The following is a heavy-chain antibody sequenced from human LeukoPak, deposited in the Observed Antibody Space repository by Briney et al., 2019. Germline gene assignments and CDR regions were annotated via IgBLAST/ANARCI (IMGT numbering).Heavy chain of an antibody. CDR1: GFSFGSYS. Sequence: PGGSLRLSCAASGFSFGSYSMNWVRLAPGKGLEWVSSISSSSSYIYYADSVKGRFTISRDNAENSLYLQMNSLRAEDTAVYYCASDDYGGFDIWGQGTMVTVSS. J-gene: IGHJ3*02. D-gene: IGHD4-23*01. V-gene: IGHV3-21*01. CDR3: ASDDYGGFDI. CDR2: ISSSSSYI.